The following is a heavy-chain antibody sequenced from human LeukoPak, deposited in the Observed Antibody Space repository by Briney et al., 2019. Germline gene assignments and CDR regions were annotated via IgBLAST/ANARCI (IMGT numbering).Heavy chain of an antibody. V-gene: IGHV3-23*01. D-gene: IGHD2-2*01. CDR2: ISGSGSST. J-gene: IGHJ6*03. CDR3: AKGAYGCSSTSCYGYYYYYYMDV. CDR1: GFTFNNYV. Sequence: GGSLRLSCAASGFTFNNYVMSWVRQAPGTGLEWDSAISGSGSSTYYADSVKGRFTISRDNSKNTLYLQMNTLRAEDTAVYYCAKGAYGCSSTSCYGYYYYYYMDVWGKGTTVTVSS.